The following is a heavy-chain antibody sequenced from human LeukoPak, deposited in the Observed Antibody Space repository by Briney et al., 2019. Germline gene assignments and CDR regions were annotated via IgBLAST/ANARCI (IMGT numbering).Heavy chain of an antibody. CDR2: ISGSDGSS. D-gene: IGHD3-16*02. Sequence: GGSLRLSCAASGFTFNSFAMNWVRQAPGKGLEWVSSISGSDGSSHYADFVRGRFTISRDNSKNTLHLQMDSLRAEDTAVYYCAKSLGVGGYTRYKGFDQWGQGTLVTVSS. CDR3: AKSLGVGGYTRYKGFDQ. J-gene: IGHJ4*02. CDR1: GFTFNSFA. V-gene: IGHV3-23*01.